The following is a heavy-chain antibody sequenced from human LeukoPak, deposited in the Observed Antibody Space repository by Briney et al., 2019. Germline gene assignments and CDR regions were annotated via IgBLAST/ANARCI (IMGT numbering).Heavy chain of an antibody. V-gene: IGHV3-48*04. J-gene: IGHJ4*02. Sequence: GGSLRLSCAASGFTFSSYSMNWVRQAPGKGLEWVSYISSSSSTIYYADSVKGRFTISRDNAKNSLYLQMNSLRAEDTAVYYCARDLGDYYGSGSFFDYWGQGTLVTVSS. CDR1: GFTFSSYS. CDR3: ARDLGDYYGSGSFFDY. D-gene: IGHD3-10*01. CDR2: ISSSSSTI.